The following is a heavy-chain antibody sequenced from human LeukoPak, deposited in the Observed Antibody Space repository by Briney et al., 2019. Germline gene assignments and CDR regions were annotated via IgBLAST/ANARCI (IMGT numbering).Heavy chain of an antibody. CDR2: IKKDGSET. Sequence: PGGSLRLSCAASGFTFSTSWMSWVRQVPGKGLEWVANIKKDGSETYYVDSVKGRFTISRDNAKNSLYLQMNSLRAEDTAMYYCTTRRVDTGVVTGDFWGQGTLVTVSS. CDR3: TTRRVDTGVVTGDF. D-gene: IGHD2-21*02. CDR1: GFTFSTSW. V-gene: IGHV3-7*03. J-gene: IGHJ4*02.